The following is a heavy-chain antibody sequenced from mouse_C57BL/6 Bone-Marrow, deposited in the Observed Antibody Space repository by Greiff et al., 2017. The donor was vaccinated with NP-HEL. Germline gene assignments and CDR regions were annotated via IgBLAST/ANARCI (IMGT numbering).Heavy chain of an antibody. Sequence: QVQLQQSGPGLVQPSQSLSITCTVSGFSLTSYGVHWVRQSPGKGLEWLGVIWSGGSTDYNAAFISRLSISKDNSKSQVFFKMNSLQADDTAIYYCARKNGYYGGYAMDYWGQGTSVTVSS. CDR2: IWSGGST. V-gene: IGHV2-2*01. D-gene: IGHD2-3*01. CDR1: GFSLTSYG. J-gene: IGHJ4*01. CDR3: ARKNGYYGGYAMDY.